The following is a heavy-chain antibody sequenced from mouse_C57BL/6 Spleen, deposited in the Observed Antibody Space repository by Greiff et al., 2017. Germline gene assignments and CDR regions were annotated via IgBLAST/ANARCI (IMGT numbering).Heavy chain of an antibody. V-gene: IGHV2-2*01. CDR2: IWSGGST. Sequence: VQLKESGPGLVQPSQSLSITCTVSGFSLTSYGVHWVRQSPGKGLEWLGVIWSGGSTDYNAAFISRLSISKDNSKSQVFFKMNSLQADDTAIYYCARAFTTAVFDVWGTGTTVTVSS. CDR1: GFSLTSYG. CDR3: ARAFTTAVFDV. J-gene: IGHJ1*03. D-gene: IGHD1-1*01.